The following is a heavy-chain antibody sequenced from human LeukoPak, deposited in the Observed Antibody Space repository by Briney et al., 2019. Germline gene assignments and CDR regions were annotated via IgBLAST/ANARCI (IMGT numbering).Heavy chain of an antibody. CDR2: IYYSGST. J-gene: IGHJ4*02. D-gene: IGHD3-10*01. V-gene: IGHV4-39*07. CDR1: GGSISSSSYY. Sequence: PSETLSLTCTVSGGSISSSSYYWGWIRQPPGKGLEWIGSIYYSGSTYYNPSLKSRVTISVDTSKNQFSLKLSSVTAADTAVYYCARDWDYYGAGSYSDYWGQGTLVTVSS. CDR3: ARDWDYYGAGSYSDY.